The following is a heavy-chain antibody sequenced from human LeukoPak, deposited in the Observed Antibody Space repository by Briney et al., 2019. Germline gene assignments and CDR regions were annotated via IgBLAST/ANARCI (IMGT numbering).Heavy chain of an antibody. CDR3: AKRNSSGWYYFDY. V-gene: IGHV3-23*01. CDR1: GFTFRSYA. D-gene: IGHD6-19*01. CDR2: ISNSGVNT. Sequence: PGGSLRLSCEASGFTFRSYAMSWVRQAPGKGLEWVSLISNSGVNTYYANSVKGRFTISRDNSKNTLYLQINSLRDEDTAIYYCAKRNSSGWYYFDYWGQGTLVTVSS. J-gene: IGHJ4*02.